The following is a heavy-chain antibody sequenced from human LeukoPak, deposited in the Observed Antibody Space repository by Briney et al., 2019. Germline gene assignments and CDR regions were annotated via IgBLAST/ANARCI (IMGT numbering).Heavy chain of an antibody. V-gene: IGHV3-23*01. Sequence: GGSLRLSCASSGFTFSSYVMTWVRRAPGKGLEWGSGISGTGDSTYYADSVKGRFTISRDNSKNTVYLQMNSLRVEDTAVYYCAKGSSAVGGGLHADYWGQGTLVTVSS. CDR3: AKGSSAVGGGLHADY. J-gene: IGHJ4*02. CDR2: ISGTGDST. D-gene: IGHD6-13*01. CDR1: GFTFSSYV.